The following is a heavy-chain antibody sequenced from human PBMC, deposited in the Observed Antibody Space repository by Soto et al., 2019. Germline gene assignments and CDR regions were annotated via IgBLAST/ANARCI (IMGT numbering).Heavy chain of an antibody. D-gene: IGHD6-6*01. Sequence: GESLKISCKGSGYSFSSYWIGWVRQMPGKGLEWMGIIYPGDSDTRYSPSFQGQVTISADKSISTAYLQWSSLKASDTAMYYCARLAKKLSYSSSSGNIDYWGQGTLVTVSS. CDR1: GYSFSSYW. V-gene: IGHV5-51*01. CDR2: IYPGDSDT. CDR3: ARLAKKLSYSSSSGNIDY. J-gene: IGHJ4*02.